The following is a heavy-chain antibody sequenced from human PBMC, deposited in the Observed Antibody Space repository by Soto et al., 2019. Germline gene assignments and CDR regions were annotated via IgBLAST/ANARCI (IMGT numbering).Heavy chain of an antibody. Sequence: LRLSCAASGFTFTNYAMSWVRQSPGKGLEWVSIISGSGGDRYYADSVKGRFTISRDNSENTLYLQMNSLRAEDTAVYYCAKVPHFSNYDKSGYPDYWGQGTLVTVFS. CDR1: GFTFTNYA. J-gene: IGHJ4*02. V-gene: IGHV3-23*01. CDR2: ISGSGGDR. D-gene: IGHD3-22*01. CDR3: AKVPHFSNYDKSGYPDY.